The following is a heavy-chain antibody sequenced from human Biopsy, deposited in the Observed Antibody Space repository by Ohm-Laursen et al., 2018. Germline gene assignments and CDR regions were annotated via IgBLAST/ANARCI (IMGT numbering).Heavy chain of an antibody. CDR2: INCKTGAT. D-gene: IGHD2-8*01. CDR3: ARDPLNGHKHFDY. J-gene: IGHJ4*02. Sequence: SVKVSCKASSYTFTDYNIHWMRQAPGQGLEWLGYINCKTGATNYAQKFQGTATMTGDTSISTAYLALGSLRSADTAIYYCARDPLNGHKHFDYWGQGSLVTVSP. CDR1: SYTFTDYN. V-gene: IGHV1-2*02.